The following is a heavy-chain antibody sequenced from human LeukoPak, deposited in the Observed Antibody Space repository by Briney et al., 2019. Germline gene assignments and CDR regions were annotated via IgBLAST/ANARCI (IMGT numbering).Heavy chain of an antibody. CDR3: ARGGRVYAMIPFY. D-gene: IGHD2-8*01. CDR1: GYSISSGYD. Sequence: SDTLSLTCTVSGYSISSGYDWGWTRPPPGKGVDWIGSIYHSGSTYYNPSLKSRVTISVDTSKNQFALKLSSVNAADTAVYYCARGGRVYAMIPFYWGQGTLVTVSS. V-gene: IGHV4-38-2*02. CDR2: IYHSGST. J-gene: IGHJ4*02.